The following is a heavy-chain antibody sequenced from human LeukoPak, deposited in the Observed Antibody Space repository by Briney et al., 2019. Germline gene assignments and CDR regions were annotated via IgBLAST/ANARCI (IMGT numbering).Heavy chain of an antibody. CDR1: GFTFSRYA. Sequence: PGGSLRLSCAASGFTFSRYAMSWVRQTPGKGLEWVSAISGSGGSTNYADSVKGRFTISRDNSKNTLYLQMNSLRAEDTAIYYCAKETHPYSGPGDYWGQGTLVTVSS. D-gene: IGHD1-26*01. CDR3: AKETHPYSGPGDY. V-gene: IGHV3-23*01. CDR2: ISGSGGST. J-gene: IGHJ4*02.